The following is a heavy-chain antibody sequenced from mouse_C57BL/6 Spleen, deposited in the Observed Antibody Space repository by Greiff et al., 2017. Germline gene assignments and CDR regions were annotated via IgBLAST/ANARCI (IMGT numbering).Heavy chain of an antibody. CDR3: ARRRWDYDGYYYAMDY. D-gene: IGHD2-4*01. V-gene: IGHV1-80*01. CDR1: GYAFSSYW. Sequence: QVQLQQSGAELVKPGASVKISCKASGYAFSSYWMNWVKQRPGQGLEWIGQIYPGDGDTNYNGKFKGKATLTADKSSSTAYMQLSSLTSEDSAVYFCARRRWDYDGYYYAMDYWGQGTSVTVSS. J-gene: IGHJ4*01. CDR2: IYPGDGDT.